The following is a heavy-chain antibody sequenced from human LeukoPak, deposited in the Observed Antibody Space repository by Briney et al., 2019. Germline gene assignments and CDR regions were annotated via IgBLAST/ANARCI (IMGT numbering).Heavy chain of an antibody. CDR2: IYPRDGST. D-gene: IGHD4-17*01. V-gene: IGHV1-46*01. CDR1: GYTFTSNY. Sequence: ASVKVSCKASGYTFTSNYTHWVRQAPGQGLEWMGMIYPRDGSTSYAQKFQGRVTITADESTSTAYMELSSLRSEDTAVYYCARGSEGLSPRRDYGDYVFVRWGQGTLVTVSS. J-gene: IGHJ4*02. CDR3: ARGSEGLSPRRDYGDYVFVR.